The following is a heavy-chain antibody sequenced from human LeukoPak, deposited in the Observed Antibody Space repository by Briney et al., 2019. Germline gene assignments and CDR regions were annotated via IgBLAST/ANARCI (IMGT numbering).Heavy chain of an antibody. CDR3: ARGMITFGGVIVIGPLNDAFDI. CDR2: IYTSGST. D-gene: IGHD3-16*02. V-gene: IGHV4-61*02. J-gene: IGHJ3*02. CDR1: GGSISSGSYY. Sequence: SQTLSLTCTVSGGSISSGSYYWGWIRLPAGKGLEWIGRIYTSGSTNYNPSLKSGVTISVDTSKNQFSLKLSSVTAADTAVYYCARGMITFGGVIVIGPLNDAFDIWGQGTMVTVSS.